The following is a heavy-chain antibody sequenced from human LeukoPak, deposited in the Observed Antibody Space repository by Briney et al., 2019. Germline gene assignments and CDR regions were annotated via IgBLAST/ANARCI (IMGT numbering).Heavy chain of an antibody. CDR2: IDYSGST. V-gene: IGHV4-59*08. CDR1: GASLIGFY. J-gene: IGHJ3*02. D-gene: IGHD3-22*01. Sequence: SEILSLTCTVSGASLIGFYWSWVRQPPGKELEWLGYIDYSGSTNYNPSLKSRVTISVATSKNQFSLKVNSLTAADTAVYYCARHILDSSGYYRPRIAFDIWGQGTMVTVSS. CDR3: ARHILDSSGYYRPRIAFDI.